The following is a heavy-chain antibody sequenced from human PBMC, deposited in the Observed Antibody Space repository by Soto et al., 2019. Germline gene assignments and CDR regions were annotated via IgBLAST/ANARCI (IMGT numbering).Heavy chain of an antibody. CDR1: GFTFTGHW. J-gene: IGHJ3*02. CDR2: INTEGDST. V-gene: IGHV3-74*01. CDR3: AREAGYCSTTSCYRRAFDT. D-gene: IGHD2-2*01. Sequence: EVQVVESGRDLVHPGGSLRLSCAASGFTFTGHWMHWVRQVPGNGLVWVARINTEGDSTNYADSLKGRFNISRDSATTTVYLKMNGLGVDDTSVYFCAREAGYCSTTSCYRRAFDTWGQGTMVTVSS.